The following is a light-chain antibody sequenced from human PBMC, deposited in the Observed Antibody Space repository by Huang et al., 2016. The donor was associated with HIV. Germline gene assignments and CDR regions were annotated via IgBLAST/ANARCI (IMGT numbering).Light chain of an antibody. CDR1: QNITR. J-gene: IGKJ1*01. Sequence: EIVMTQSPATLSVSPGERATLSCRASQNITRLAWYQHKPGQAPRLLIYDASSRATGVPARFSGGWSGTDFTLTVSSLQSDDFALYYCQQYDDWPPWTFGQGTQVDMK. V-gene: IGKV3-15*01. CDR3: QQYDDWPPWT. CDR2: DAS.